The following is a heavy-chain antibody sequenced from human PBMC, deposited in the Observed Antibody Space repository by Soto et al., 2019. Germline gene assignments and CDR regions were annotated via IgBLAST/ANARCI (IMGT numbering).Heavy chain of an antibody. D-gene: IGHD6-6*01. CDR3: ARTFRGKSIAARPGNYYYYYMDV. Sequence: SETLSLTCTVSGGSISSYYWSWIWQPPGKGLEWIGYIYYSGSTNYNPSLKSRVTISVDTSKNQFSLKLSSVTAADTAVYYCARTFRGKSIAARPGNYYYYYMDVWGKGTTVTVSS. CDR2: IYYSGST. CDR1: GGSISSYY. V-gene: IGHV4-59*01. J-gene: IGHJ6*03.